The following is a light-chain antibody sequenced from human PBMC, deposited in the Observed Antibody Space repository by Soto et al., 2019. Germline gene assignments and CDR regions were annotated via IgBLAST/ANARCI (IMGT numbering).Light chain of an antibody. CDR3: QQYASSPYT. Sequence: EIVLTQSPGTLSLSPGERATLSCRASQSISSSYLAWYQQKPGQAPRLLIYGASRRATGIPDRFSGRESGTDFTITITTLEPEDSAVYFCQQYASSPYTFGQGTNVEIK. V-gene: IGKV3-20*01. J-gene: IGKJ2*01. CDR2: GAS. CDR1: QSISSSY.